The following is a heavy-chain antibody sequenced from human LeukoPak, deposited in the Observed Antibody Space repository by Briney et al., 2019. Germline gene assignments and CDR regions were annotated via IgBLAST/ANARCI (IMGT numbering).Heavy chain of an antibody. J-gene: IGHJ4*02. Sequence: SETLSLTCAVYGESFNDYHRSWIRQPPGKGLEWIGEINHRGRTTYKTSLKSRVTVSVDTSKKQFSLNLSFVTDADTAVYYCARVPGYCSSFSCYERQQRPLFYKWGQGSPVTVSS. V-gene: IGHV4-34*01. CDR2: INHRGRT. D-gene: IGHD2-2*01. CDR1: GESFNDYH. CDR3: ARVPGYCSSFSCYERQQRPLFYK.